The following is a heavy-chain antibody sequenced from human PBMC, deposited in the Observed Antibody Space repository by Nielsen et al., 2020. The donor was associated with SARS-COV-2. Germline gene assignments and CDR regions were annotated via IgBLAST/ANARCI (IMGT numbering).Heavy chain of an antibody. D-gene: IGHD2-2*01. J-gene: IGHJ3*02. CDR3: ARAPDIVLLPTAIPI. CDR2: IYYRGTT. Sequence: SETLSLTCTVSGGSIRDYYWNWVRQPTGKGLEFIGYIYYRGTTYYNPSLKSRVTMSVDTSKNQFSLKLKFVTAADTAVYYCARAPDIVLLPTAIPIWGQGTMVPVSS. V-gene: IGHV4-59*04. CDR1: GGSIRDYY.